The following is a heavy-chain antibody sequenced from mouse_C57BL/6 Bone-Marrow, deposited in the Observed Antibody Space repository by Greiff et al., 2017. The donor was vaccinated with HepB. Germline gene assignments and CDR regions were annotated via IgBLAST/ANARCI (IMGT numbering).Heavy chain of an antibody. Sequence: VQLQQSGAELARPGASVKLSCKASGYTFTSYGISWVKQRTGQGLEWIGEIYPRSGNTYYNEKFKGKATLTADKSSSTAYMELRSLISEDSAVYFCARERGTFFAYWGQGTLVTVSA. CDR3: ARERGTFFAY. V-gene: IGHV1-81*01. CDR2: IYPRSGNT. J-gene: IGHJ3*01. CDR1: GYTFTSYG.